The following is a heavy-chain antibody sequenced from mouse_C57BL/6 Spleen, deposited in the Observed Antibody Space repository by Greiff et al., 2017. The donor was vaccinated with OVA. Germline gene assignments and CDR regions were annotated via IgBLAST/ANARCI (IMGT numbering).Heavy chain of an antibody. Sequence: EVKLVESGGGLVKPGGSLKLSCAASGFTFSDYGMHWVRQAPEKGLEWVAYISSGSSPIYYADTVKGRFTISRDNAKNTLFLQMTSLRSEDTAMYYGARPDLRRAWFAYWGQGTLVTVSA. CDR1: GFTFSDYG. CDR3: ARPDLRRAWFAY. D-gene: IGHD2-12*01. V-gene: IGHV5-17*01. J-gene: IGHJ3*01. CDR2: ISSGSSPI.